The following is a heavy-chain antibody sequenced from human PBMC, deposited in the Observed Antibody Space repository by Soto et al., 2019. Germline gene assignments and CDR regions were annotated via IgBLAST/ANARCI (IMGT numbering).Heavy chain of an antibody. V-gene: IGHV3-21*01. J-gene: IGHJ6*02. CDR2: ISSSSSYI. CDR3: ARVHTNEHEILYGNYFYDDGMDV. D-gene: IGHD1-26*01. Sequence: GGSLRLSCAVSGFTFSSYSMNWVRQAPGKGLEWVSSISSSSSYIYYADSVKGRFTISRDNAKNSLYLQMNSLRAEDTAMYYCARVHTNEHEILYGNYFYDDGMDVWGQGTTVTVSS. CDR1: GFTFSSYS.